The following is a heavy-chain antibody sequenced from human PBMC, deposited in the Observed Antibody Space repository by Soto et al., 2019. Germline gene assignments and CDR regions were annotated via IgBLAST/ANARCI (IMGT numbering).Heavy chain of an antibody. Sequence: GGSLILSAASSEFTFSSGGMHWVRQAPGKGLEWVAAISYDGSNKYYADSVKGRFTISRDNSKNTLYLQMNSLRAEDTAVYYCAKPAWGSSGWYFDYWGQGTLVTVSS. J-gene: IGHJ4*02. V-gene: IGHV3-30*18. D-gene: IGHD6-19*01. CDR3: AKPAWGSSGWYFDY. CDR2: ISYDGSNK. CDR1: EFTFSSGG.